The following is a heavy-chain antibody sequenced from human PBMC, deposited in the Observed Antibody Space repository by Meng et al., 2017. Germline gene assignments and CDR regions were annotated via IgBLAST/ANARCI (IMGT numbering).Heavy chain of an antibody. CDR1: GFTFKTYV. D-gene: IGHD4-17*01. CDR2: ISYDGSNK. J-gene: IGHJ4*02. V-gene: IGHV3-30*04. Sequence: GESLKISCTASGFTFKTYVMHWVRQAPGKGLEWVAVISYDGSNKYYADSVKGRFTISRDNSKNTLYLQMNSLRAEDTAVYYCARDCLGRGRQSTVTTYYFDYWGQGTLVTVSS. CDR3: ARDCLGRGRQSTVTTYYFDY.